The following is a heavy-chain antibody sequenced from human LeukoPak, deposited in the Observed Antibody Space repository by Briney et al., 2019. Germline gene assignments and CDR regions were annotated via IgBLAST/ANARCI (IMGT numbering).Heavy chain of an antibody. V-gene: IGHV3-66*01. J-gene: IGHJ4*02. CDR3: ARSRYGTTWSSSWEFDY. Sequence: GGSLRLSCAASGFTVSSNYMNWVRQAPGKGLEWVSVIYSGGSTYYADSVKGRFTISRDNSKNTLHLQMNSLRAEDTAVYYCARSRYGTTWSSSWEFDYWGQGTLVTVSS. CDR1: GFTVSSNY. D-gene: IGHD6-13*01. CDR2: IYSGGST.